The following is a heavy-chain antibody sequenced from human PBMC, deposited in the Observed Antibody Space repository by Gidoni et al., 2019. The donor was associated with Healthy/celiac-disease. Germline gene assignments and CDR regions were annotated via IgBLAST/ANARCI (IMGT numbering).Heavy chain of an antibody. V-gene: IGHV4-30-2*01. J-gene: IGHJ6*02. CDR3: ARVSNGGDFWPSGGMDV. D-gene: IGHD3-3*01. CDR2: IYHSGST. Sequence: QLQLQESGSGLVKPSQTLSLTCAVSGGSISSGGYSWSWIRQPPGKGLEWIGYIYHSGSTYYNPSLKSRVTISVDRSKNQFSLKLSSVTAADTAVYYCARVSNGGDFWPSGGMDVWGQGTTVTVSS. CDR1: GGSISSGGYS.